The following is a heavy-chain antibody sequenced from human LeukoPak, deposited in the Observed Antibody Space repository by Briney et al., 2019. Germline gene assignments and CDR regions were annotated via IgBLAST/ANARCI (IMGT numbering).Heavy chain of an antibody. CDR2: IYSGGST. J-gene: IGHJ6*03. D-gene: IGHD2-15*01. Sequence: GGSLRLSCAASGFTVSSNYMNWVRQAPGKGLEWVSVIYSGGSTYYADSVKGRFTISRDNSKNTVYLQMDSLRAEDTALYYCAKTSLWDGSGHYYYMDVWGKGTTVTISS. CDR3: AKTSLWDGSGHYYYMDV. V-gene: IGHV3-66*01. CDR1: GFTVSSNY.